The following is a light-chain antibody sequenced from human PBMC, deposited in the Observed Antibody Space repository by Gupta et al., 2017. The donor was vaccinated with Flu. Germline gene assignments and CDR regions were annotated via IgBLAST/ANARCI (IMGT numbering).Light chain of an antibody. CDR1: SSDVGGYNH. CDR3: ISYTSISTYV. Sequence: SITISCTGTSSDVGGYNHVSWYQQHPGKAPKVMIYEVNNRPSGISNRFSGSKSGNTASLTISGLQAEDEADYYCISYTSISTYVFGTGTKVTVL. J-gene: IGLJ1*01. CDR2: EVN. V-gene: IGLV2-14*01.